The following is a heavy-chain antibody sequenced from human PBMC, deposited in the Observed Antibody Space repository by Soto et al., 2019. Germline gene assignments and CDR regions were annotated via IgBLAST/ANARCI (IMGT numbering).Heavy chain of an antibody. Sequence: QVQLVESGGGVVQPGRSLRLSCAASGFTFSSYGMHWVRQAPGKGLEWVAVISYDGSNKYYADSVKGRFTISRDNSKNTLELQMNSLRAGDTAVYYCAKEGGYYGSGSYSVGENYYGMDVWGQGTTVTVSS. CDR1: GFTFSSYG. D-gene: IGHD3-10*01. V-gene: IGHV3-30*18. CDR3: AKEGGYYGSGSYSVGENYYGMDV. CDR2: ISYDGSNK. J-gene: IGHJ6*02.